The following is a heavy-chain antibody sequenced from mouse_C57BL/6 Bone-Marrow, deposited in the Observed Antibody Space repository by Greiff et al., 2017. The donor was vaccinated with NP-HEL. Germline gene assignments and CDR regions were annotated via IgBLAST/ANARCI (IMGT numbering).Heavy chain of an antibody. V-gene: IGHV3-6*01. CDR3: ARDYYGSSVSDY. CDR2: ISYDGSH. J-gene: IGHJ2*01. Sequence: EVQLQESGPGLVKPSQSLSLTCSVTGYSITSGYYWNWIRQFPGNKLEWMGYISYDGSHNYNPSLKNRISSTRDTSKNQFFLKLNSVTTEDTATYYCARDYYGSSVSDYWGQGTTLTVSS. CDR1: GYSITSGYY. D-gene: IGHD1-1*01.